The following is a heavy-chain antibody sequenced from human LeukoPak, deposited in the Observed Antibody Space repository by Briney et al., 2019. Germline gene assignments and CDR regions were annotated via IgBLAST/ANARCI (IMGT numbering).Heavy chain of an antibody. CDR3: ATPYCSSISCLDVFSM. Sequence: SQTLSLTCNVSGVSVSDGRYYWTWIRQHPGKGLEWIGYKYYSGSAKYNPSLKSRLTIPVDTSKNQFSLQLTSVTAADTATYYCATPYCSSISCLDVFSMWGQGTRVTVSS. CDR1: GVSVSDGRYY. D-gene: IGHD2-2*01. CDR2: KYYSGSA. J-gene: IGHJ3*02. V-gene: IGHV4-31*03.